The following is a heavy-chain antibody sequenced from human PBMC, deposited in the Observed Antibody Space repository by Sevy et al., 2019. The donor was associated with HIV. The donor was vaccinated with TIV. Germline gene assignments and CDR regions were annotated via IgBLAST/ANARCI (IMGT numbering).Heavy chain of an antibody. J-gene: IGHJ3*02. Sequence: GGSLRLSCAASGFTFRNYVMNWVRQPPGKGLEWVSVISDGGGTTYYADCVKGRFTISRDDSKSTLYLQMNSLKVEDTAVYFGAKRVAGALAALDIWGQGTMVTVSS. CDR1: GFTFRNYV. V-gene: IGHV3-23*01. CDR3: AKRVAGALAALDI. D-gene: IGHD3-10*01. CDR2: ISDGGGTT.